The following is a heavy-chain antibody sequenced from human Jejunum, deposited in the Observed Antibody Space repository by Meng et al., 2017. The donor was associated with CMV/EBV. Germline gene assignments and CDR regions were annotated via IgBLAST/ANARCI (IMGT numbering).Heavy chain of an antibody. Sequence: FSGGSISSSSYYWGWIRQPPGKGLEWIGSIYYSGSTYYNPSLKSRVTISVDTSKNQFSLKLSSVTAADTAVYYCARTRNLGDGMDVWGQGTTVTVSS. CDR1: GGSISSSSYY. CDR3: ARTRNLGDGMDV. D-gene: IGHD1-14*01. J-gene: IGHJ6*02. CDR2: IYYSGST. V-gene: IGHV4-39*07.